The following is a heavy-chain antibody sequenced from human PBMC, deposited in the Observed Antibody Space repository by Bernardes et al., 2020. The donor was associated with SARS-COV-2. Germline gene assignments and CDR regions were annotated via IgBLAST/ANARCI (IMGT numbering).Heavy chain of an antibody. D-gene: IGHD2-21*01. J-gene: IGHJ4*02. CDR3: ARVDLRDCGGDCYLLDY. CDR1: GYSFTDYY. CDR2: INPNNGGT. V-gene: IGHV1-2*06. Sequence: ASMKVSCKASGYSFTDYYLHWVRQAPGQGLEWMGRINPNNGGTNYAQKFQGRVTLTRDTSFSTAYMELSGLRSDDSAVYYCARVDLRDCGGDCYLLDYWGQGTLVTVSS.